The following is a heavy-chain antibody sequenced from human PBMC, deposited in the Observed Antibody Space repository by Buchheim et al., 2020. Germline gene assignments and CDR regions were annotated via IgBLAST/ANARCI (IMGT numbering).Heavy chain of an antibody. CDR3: VPDPYDSSGYYATDRVDY. CDR1: GFTFSSYA. CDR2: ISYDGSNK. J-gene: IGHJ4*02. Sequence: QVQLVESGGGVVQPGRSLRLSCAASGFTFSSYAMHWVRQAPGKGLEWVAVISYDGSNKYYADSVKGRFTISRDNSKNTLYLQMNSLRAEDTAVYYCVPDPYDSSGYYATDRVDYWGQGTL. D-gene: IGHD3-22*01. V-gene: IGHV3-30*04.